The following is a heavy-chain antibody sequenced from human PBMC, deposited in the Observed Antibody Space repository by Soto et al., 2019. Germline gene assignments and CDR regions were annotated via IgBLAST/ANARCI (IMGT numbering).Heavy chain of an antibody. CDR2: ISKSGDYI. J-gene: IGHJ5*02. CDR3: VKDRYGSENWFDP. D-gene: IGHD3-10*01. CDR1: GFIFSSNA. Sequence: EVQLLESGGGLAQPGGSLRLSCAASGFIFSSNAMSWVRQAPGKGLEWVSAISKSGDYIYYADSVKGRFTVSRDNFENTLYVQMNSLRAEDTAVYYFVKDRYGSENWFDPWGQGTLVTVSS. V-gene: IGHV3-23*01.